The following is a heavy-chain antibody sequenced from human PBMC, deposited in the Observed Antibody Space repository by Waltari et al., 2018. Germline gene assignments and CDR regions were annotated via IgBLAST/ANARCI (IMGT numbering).Heavy chain of an antibody. J-gene: IGHJ4*02. CDR2: ISGSGGRT. Sequence: EVQLLESGGGLVQPGGSLRLSCAASGFTFRSYALSWVRQAPGKGLVWGSAISGSGGRTYDADAVKGRFTISRDNSKNTLYLQRNSLRAEDTAVYYCAKRAPVWAHHFDYWGQGTLVTVSS. V-gene: IGHV3-23*01. CDR1: GFTFRSYA. CDR3: AKRAPVWAHHFDY. D-gene: IGHD3-16*01.